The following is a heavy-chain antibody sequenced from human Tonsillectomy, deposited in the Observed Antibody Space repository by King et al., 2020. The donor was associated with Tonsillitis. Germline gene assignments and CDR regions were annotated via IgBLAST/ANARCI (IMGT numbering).Heavy chain of an antibody. Sequence: VQLVESGGGVVQSGGSLRLSCAASGFTFRSYGMHWVRQAPGKGLEWVAYISYDGSNKYYADAVKGRFTISRDISKNTVYLQMSSLRVEDTAVYYCAKYRDSGDYEPLDHWGQGTLVTVS. CDR2: ISYDGSNK. V-gene: IGHV3-30*02. CDR3: AKYRDSGDYEPLDH. J-gene: IGHJ4*02. CDR1: GFTFRSYG. D-gene: IGHD4-17*01.